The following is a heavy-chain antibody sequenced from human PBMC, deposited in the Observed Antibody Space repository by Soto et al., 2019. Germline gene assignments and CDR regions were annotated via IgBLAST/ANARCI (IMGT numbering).Heavy chain of an antibody. CDR2: IGSRGNST. CDR1: GFTFSSFA. J-gene: IGHJ4*02. CDR3: AKDLIYGYNSGRPFDS. D-gene: IGHD6-19*01. Sequence: EVQLLESGGGLVQPGGSLRLSCAASGFTFSSFAMSWVRQAPGKGLEWVSAIGSRGNSTYYADSVKGRFTITRDNSKNTLYLQMNSVRAEDTAVYYCAKDLIYGYNSGRPFDSWGQGTLVTSSS. V-gene: IGHV3-23*01.